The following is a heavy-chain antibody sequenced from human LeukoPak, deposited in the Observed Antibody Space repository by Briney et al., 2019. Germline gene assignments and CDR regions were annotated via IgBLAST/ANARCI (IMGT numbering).Heavy chain of an antibody. V-gene: IGHV4-59*01. D-gene: IGHD6-13*01. CDR3: ASGGIAAAGTPDY. CDR2: IYYSGST. Sequence: PSETLSLTCTVSGGSISSYYWSWIRQPPGKGLEWIGYIYYSGSTNYNPSLKRRVTISVDTSKNQFSLKLSSVTAADTAVYYCASGGIAAAGTPDYWGQGTLVTVSS. J-gene: IGHJ4*02. CDR1: GGSISSYY.